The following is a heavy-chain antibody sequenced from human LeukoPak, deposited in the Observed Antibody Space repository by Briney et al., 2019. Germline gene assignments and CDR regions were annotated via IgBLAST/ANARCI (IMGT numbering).Heavy chain of an antibody. J-gene: IGHJ2*01. CDR3: ARHGYSIGSRYFDL. V-gene: IGHV4-59*08. CDR2: IYYSGST. Sequence: PSETLSLTCTVPGGSISSYCWSWIRQPPGKGLEWIGYIYYSGSTNYNPSLKSRVTISVDTSKNQFSLKLTSVTAADTAVYYCARHGYSIGSRYFDLWGRGTLVTVSS. D-gene: IGHD5-18*01. CDR1: GGSISSYC.